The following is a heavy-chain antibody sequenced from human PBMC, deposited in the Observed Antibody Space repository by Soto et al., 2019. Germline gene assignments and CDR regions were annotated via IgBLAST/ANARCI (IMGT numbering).Heavy chain of an antibody. V-gene: IGHV1-69*12. Sequence: QVQLVQSGAEVKKPGSSVKVSCKASGGTFSSYAISWVRQAPGQGLEWMGGIIPIFGTANYAQKFQGRVTITADESTSTAYMELSSRRSEDTAVYYCARDDSSSWYLDSCWFDPWGQGTLVTVSS. CDR2: IIPIFGTA. J-gene: IGHJ5*02. CDR1: GGTFSSYA. CDR3: ARDDSSSWYLDSCWFDP. D-gene: IGHD6-13*01.